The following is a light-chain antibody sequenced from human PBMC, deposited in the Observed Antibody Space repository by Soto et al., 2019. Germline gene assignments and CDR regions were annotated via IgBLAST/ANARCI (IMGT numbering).Light chain of an antibody. CDR3: QQYNTSPWT. CDR2: KAS. CDR1: QSISDW. J-gene: IGKJ2*02. Sequence: DIQMTQSPSTLSASVGDRVTITCRASQSISDWLAWYQQKPGKAPKPIIYKASTLESGVPSRFSGSGSGTEFTLTISSLQPDDFEIYSCQQYNTSPWTFGQGTKVEIK. V-gene: IGKV1-5*03.